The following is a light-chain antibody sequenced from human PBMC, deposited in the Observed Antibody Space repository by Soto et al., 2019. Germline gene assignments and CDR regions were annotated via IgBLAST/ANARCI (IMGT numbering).Light chain of an antibody. V-gene: IGKV3-20*01. CDR3: QQYGSSPLT. J-gene: IGKJ1*01. CDR2: DIS. Sequence: EIVMTQSPATLSVSPGERATLSCRASQSVSSNLAWYQQKPGQAPRLLIYDISNRATGVPARFSGSGSETDSTLTISRLEPEDVALYYCQQYGSSPLTFGQRTKADI. CDR1: QSVSSN.